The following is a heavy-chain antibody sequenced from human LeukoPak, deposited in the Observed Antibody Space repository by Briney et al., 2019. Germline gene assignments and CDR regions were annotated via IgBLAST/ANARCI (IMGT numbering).Heavy chain of an antibody. CDR2: MFFGGNT. CDR1: GTSISTYY. J-gene: IGHJ4*02. Sequence: SETLSLTCTVTGTSISTYYWSWVRQPPGKGLEWIGSMFFGGNTNYNPFLTSRVTISLDTSKNQFSLRLNSVTTADTAVYYCARSRIVGDGYSYGYWGQGTLVTVSS. CDR3: ARSRIVGDGYSYGY. V-gene: IGHV4-59*01. D-gene: IGHD5-24*01.